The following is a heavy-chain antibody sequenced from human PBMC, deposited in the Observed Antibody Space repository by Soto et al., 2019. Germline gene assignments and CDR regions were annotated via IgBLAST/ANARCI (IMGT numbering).Heavy chain of an antibody. CDR2: IYYSGST. J-gene: IGHJ5*02. Sequence: PSETLSLTCTVSGGSISSYYWSWIRQPPGKGLEWIGYIYYSGSTNYNPSLKSRVTISVDTSKNQFSLKLSSVTAADTAVYYCARDNLRIAARRAGWFDPWGQGTLVTVSS. D-gene: IGHD6-6*01. CDR1: GGSISSYY. CDR3: ARDNLRIAARRAGWFDP. V-gene: IGHV4-59*01.